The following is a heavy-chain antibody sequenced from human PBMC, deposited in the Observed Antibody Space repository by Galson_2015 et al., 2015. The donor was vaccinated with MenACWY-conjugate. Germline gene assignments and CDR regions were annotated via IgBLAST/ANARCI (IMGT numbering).Heavy chain of an antibody. Sequence: SLRLSCAASGITFSSNAMNWVRQAPGKGLEWVSGIGTGRGTYYADSVKGRFTISRDNSKNMVYLQMNSLRAEDTAIYYCAKFKYSTSWSNTHGMDVWGQGTTVTVSS. CDR3: AKFKYSTSWSNTHGMDV. V-gene: IGHV3-23*01. CDR1: GITFSSNA. CDR2: IGTGRGT. D-gene: IGHD2-2*01. J-gene: IGHJ6*02.